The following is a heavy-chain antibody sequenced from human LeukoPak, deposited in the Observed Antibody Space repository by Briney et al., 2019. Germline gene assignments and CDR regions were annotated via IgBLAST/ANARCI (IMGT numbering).Heavy chain of an antibody. J-gene: IGHJ5*02. D-gene: IGHD6-13*01. V-gene: IGHV1-2*02. CDR2: INPNSGGT. Sequence: ASVKVSRKASGYTFTGYYMHWVRQAPGQGLEWMGWINPNSGGTNYAQKFQGRVTMTRDTSISTAYMELSRLRSDDTAVYYCALTLAGQLVPFRFDPWGQGTLVTVSS. CDR3: ALTLAGQLVPFRFDP. CDR1: GYTFTGYY.